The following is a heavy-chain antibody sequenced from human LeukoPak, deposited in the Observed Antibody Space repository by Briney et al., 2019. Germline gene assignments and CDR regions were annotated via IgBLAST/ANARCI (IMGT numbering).Heavy chain of an antibody. CDR2: LIPIFGIA. CDR3: ARDEMGDSELLYYFDY. D-gene: IGHD1-26*01. CDR1: GGTFSSYA. V-gene: IGHV1-69*04. J-gene: IGHJ4*02. Sequence: ASVKVSCKASGGTFSSYAISWVRQAPGQGLEWMGRLIPIFGIANYAQKFQGRVTITADKSTSTAYMELSSLRSEDTAVYYCARDEMGDSELLYYFDYWGQGTLVTVSS.